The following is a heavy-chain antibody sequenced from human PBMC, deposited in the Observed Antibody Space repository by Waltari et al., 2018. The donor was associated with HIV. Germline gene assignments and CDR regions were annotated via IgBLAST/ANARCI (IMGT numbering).Heavy chain of an antibody. J-gene: IGHJ3*01. V-gene: IGHV1-46*01. CDR3: ARVRCGGGGCQWAFDV. CDR2: INPTEGRT. D-gene: IGHD2-21*01. CDR1: GASFTISY. Sequence: QVQLVQSGAEVKKPGASVKISCKTSGASFTISYINWVRQAPGQGLVWMGIINPTEGRTTFSQHFLGRIYMTRDTPRSTVYMELQSVQPDDTATYYCARVRCGGGGCQWAFDVWGQGTKVTVS.